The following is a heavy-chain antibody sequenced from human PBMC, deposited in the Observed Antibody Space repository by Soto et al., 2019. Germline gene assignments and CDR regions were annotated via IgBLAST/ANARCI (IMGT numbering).Heavy chain of an antibody. V-gene: IGHV1-8*01. J-gene: IGHJ6*02. D-gene: IGHD2-15*01. CDR1: GYTFTSYD. CDR3: ARRLPHNYYGMDV. CDR2: MKPNSGNT. Sequence: AASVKVSCKASGYTFTSYDINWVRQATGQGLEWMGWMKPNSGNTGYAQKFQGRVTMTWNTSISTAYMDLTSLGSEDTAVYYCARRLPHNYYGMDVWGQGTTVTVSS.